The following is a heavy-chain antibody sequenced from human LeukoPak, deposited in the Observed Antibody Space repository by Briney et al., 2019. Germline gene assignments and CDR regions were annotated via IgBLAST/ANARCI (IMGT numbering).Heavy chain of an antibody. V-gene: IGHV1-2*02. J-gene: IGHJ4*02. CDR2: INPNSGGT. Sequence: ASVKVSCKASGYTFTGYYMHWVRQAPGQGLEWMGWINPNSGGTNYAQKFQGRVTMTRDTSISTAYMELRSLRSDDTAVYYCARAHYYDSSGLDFWGQGTLVTVSS. CDR1: GYTFTGYY. CDR3: ARAHYYDSSGLDF. D-gene: IGHD3-22*01.